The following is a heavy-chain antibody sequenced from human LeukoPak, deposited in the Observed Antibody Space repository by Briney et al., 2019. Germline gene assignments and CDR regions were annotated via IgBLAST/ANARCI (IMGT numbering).Heavy chain of an antibody. J-gene: IGHJ4*02. CDR1: GDSISSYY. CDR2: IHTGGGT. D-gene: IGHD6-6*01. CDR3: ARLTRLSTSPDRYYLDY. Sequence: PSETLSLTCTVSGDSISSYYWSWIRQPPGKGLEWIGYIHTGGGTSYIPSLKGRVTISIATSKNQFSLKLSSVTAADSAVYYCARLTRLSTSPDRYYLDYWGQGTLVTVSS. V-gene: IGHV4-4*09.